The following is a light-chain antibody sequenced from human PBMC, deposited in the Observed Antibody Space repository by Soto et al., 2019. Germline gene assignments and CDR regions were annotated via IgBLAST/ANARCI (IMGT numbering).Light chain of an antibody. V-gene: IGLV2-8*01. Sequence: QSALTQPPSASGSPGQSVTISCSGTSTDIGGYDFVSWYQQQPGKAPRLLIYAVYKRPAGVPDRFSGSNSGNTASLTVSGRQDEDEADSYCSSFARSQATSVVFGGGTKLTVL. CDR3: SSFARSQATSVV. CDR2: AVY. CDR1: STDIGGYDF. J-gene: IGLJ2*01.